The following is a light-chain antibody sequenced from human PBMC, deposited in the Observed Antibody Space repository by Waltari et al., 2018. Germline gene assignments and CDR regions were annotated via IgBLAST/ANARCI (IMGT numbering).Light chain of an antibody. CDR2: MNT. Sequence: QSVLTQPPSASGTPGQKVTMSCSGGRSDIGNNYVSWYQQLPGTTPKRLIYMNTQRPSGVPDRISASKSGTSASLAISGLRSEDEAIYYCASWDDRLGGVLFGGGTKLTVL. CDR3: ASWDDRLGGVL. V-gene: IGLV1-47*01. J-gene: IGLJ2*01. CDR1: RSDIGNNY.